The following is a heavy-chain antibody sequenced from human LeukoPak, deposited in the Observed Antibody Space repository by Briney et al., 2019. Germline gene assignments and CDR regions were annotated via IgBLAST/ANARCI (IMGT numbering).Heavy chain of an antibody. CDR2: INPNSGGT. CDR1: GYTFTGYY. CDR3: ASLVVPAANFDY. D-gene: IGHD2-2*01. V-gene: IGHV1-2*02. J-gene: IGHJ4*02. Sequence: GASVKVSCKASGYTFTGYYMHWVRQAPAQGLEWMGWINPNSGGTNYAQTFQGRVTMTRDTSISTAYMELSRLRSDDTAVYYCASLVVPAANFDYWGQGTLVTVSS.